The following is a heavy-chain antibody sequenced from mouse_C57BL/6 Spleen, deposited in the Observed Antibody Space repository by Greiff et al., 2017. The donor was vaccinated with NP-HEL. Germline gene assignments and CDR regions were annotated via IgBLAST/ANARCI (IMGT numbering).Heavy chain of an antibody. CDR2: INPSSGYT. CDR1: GYTFTSYW. V-gene: IGHV1-7*01. J-gene: IGHJ2*01. Sequence: VQLQQSGAELAKPGASVKLSCKASGYTFTSYWMHWVKQRPGQGLEWIGYINPSSGYTKYNQKFKDKATLTADKSSSTAYMQLSSLTYEDSAVYDCARYERIYDGYIDYWGQGTTLTVSS. D-gene: IGHD2-3*01. CDR3: ARYERIYDGYIDY.